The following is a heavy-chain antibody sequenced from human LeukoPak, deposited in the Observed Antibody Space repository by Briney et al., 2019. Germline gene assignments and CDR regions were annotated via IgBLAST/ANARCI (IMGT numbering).Heavy chain of an antibody. J-gene: IGHJ4*02. D-gene: IGHD5-24*01. Sequence: PGRSLRLSCAASGFTLSNYNMHWVRQAPGKGLVWVAVMWYDGSNKYYVDSMKGRFTVSRDNSKNTLFLQMNSLRAEDTAVYYCAKVRDGYNTGFDYWGQGTLVTVSS. CDR3: AKVRDGYNTGFDY. CDR2: MWYDGSNK. V-gene: IGHV3-33*06. CDR1: GFTLSNYN.